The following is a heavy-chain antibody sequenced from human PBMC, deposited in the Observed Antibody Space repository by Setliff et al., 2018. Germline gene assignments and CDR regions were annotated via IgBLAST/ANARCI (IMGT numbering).Heavy chain of an antibody. Sequence: PSETLSLTCTVSGGSISSGGYYWSWIRQHPGKGLEWIGYIYYSGSTYYNPSLKSRVTISVDTSKNQFSLKLSSVTAADTAVYYCAREVRGVIIRTDYFDYWGPGTLVTVSS. CDR1: GGSISSGGYY. V-gene: IGHV4-31*03. CDR3: AREVRGVIIRTDYFDY. D-gene: IGHD3-10*01. J-gene: IGHJ4*02. CDR2: IYYSGST.